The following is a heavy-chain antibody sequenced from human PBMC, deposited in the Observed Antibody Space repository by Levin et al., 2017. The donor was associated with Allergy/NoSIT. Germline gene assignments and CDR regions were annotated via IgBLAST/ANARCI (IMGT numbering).Heavy chain of an antibody. CDR3: ARNDYGDYVQNFDY. V-gene: IGHV1-2*02. Sequence: KSGESLKISCEAAGYTFTDHYMHWVRQAPGQGLEWMGWVNCNSGDTHYAQKFQDRVTMTRDTSITTAYIEVSSLRFDDTALYFCARNDYGDYVQNFDYWGQGTLVTVSS. CDR2: VNCNSGDT. J-gene: IGHJ4*02. CDR1: GYTFTDHY. D-gene: IGHD4-17*01.